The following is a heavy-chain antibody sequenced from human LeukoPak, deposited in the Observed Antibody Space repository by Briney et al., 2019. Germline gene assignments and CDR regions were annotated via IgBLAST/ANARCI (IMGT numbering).Heavy chain of an antibody. D-gene: IGHD5-12*01. Sequence: SVKVSCKASGGSCISYAISWVRQAPGQELEWMGRIIPILGIAKYAQKFQGRVTITADKSTSTASMELSSLRSEDTDVYYCARLPSSPTVTRFDAFDIWGQGTMVTVSS. CDR3: ARLPSSPTVTRFDAFDI. J-gene: IGHJ3*02. CDR1: GGSCISYA. CDR2: IIPILGIA. V-gene: IGHV1-69*04.